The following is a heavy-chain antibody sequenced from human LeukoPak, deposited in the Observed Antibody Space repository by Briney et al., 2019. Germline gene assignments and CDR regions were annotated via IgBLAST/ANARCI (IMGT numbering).Heavy chain of an antibody. V-gene: IGHV1-18*01. CDR3: ARDSRRYCSGGSCYLVY. Sequence: GASVKVSCKASGYTFTSYGISWVRRAPGQGLEWMGWTSAYNGNTNYAQKLQGRVAMTTDTSTSTAYMELRSLRSDDTAVYYCARDSRRYCSGGSCYLVYWGQGTLVTVSS. CDR2: TSAYNGNT. D-gene: IGHD2-15*01. J-gene: IGHJ4*02. CDR1: GYTFTSYG.